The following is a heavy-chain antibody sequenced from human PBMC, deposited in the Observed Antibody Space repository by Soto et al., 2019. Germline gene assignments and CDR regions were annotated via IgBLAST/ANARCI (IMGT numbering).Heavy chain of an antibody. CDR3: ARARAFDY. J-gene: IGHJ4*02. D-gene: IGHD3-10*01. V-gene: IGHV4-31*03. Sequence: QVQLQESGPGPVKPSQTLSLTCTVSGCSISSGGYSWSWIRQHPGKGLECLGYIYYNGSTYYNPSLRNRVPISGDTSKNQCALKLSSVTDADTAVYYCARARAFDYWGQGTLVTVSS. CDR1: GCSISSGGYS. CDR2: IYYNGST.